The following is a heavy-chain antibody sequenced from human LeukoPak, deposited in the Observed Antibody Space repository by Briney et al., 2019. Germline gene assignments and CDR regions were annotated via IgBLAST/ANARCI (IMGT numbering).Heavy chain of an antibody. J-gene: IGHJ4*02. D-gene: IGHD4/OR15-4a*01. Sequence: PSETLSLTCTVSGGSIETYYWSWIRQPPGKGLELIGYMYYSGRTSHNPSLKSRVIITIDTSKNQLSLRLSSVTAAGTAVYYCARGYGGVFDHWGQGIQVTVSS. CDR1: GGSIETYY. V-gene: IGHV4-59*01. CDR2: MYYSGRT. CDR3: ARGYGGVFDH.